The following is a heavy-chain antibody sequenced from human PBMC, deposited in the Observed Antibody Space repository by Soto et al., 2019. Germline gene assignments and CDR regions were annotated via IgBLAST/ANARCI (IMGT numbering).Heavy chain of an antibody. D-gene: IGHD3-3*01. V-gene: IGHV4-30-4*01. Sequence: QVRLQESGPGLVKPSPTLSLTCTVSGGSISSGDYFWSWVRQPPGKGLEWIGYIYYTGSTSYNPSLKSRITMSVDTSKNQFSLKVSSVTAADTAVYFCARDDGYYRLYDYWGQGTLVTVSS. CDR3: ARDDGYYRLYDY. CDR1: GGSISSGDYF. CDR2: IYYTGST. J-gene: IGHJ4*02.